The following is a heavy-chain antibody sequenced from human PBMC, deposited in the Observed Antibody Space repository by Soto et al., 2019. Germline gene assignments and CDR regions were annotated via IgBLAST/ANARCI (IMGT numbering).Heavy chain of an antibody. J-gene: IGHJ4*02. CDR1: GFTLSSYS. D-gene: IGHD6-19*01. Sequence: EVQLVESGGGMVQPGGSLRLSCAASGFTLSSYSMHWVRQAPGKGLEWVSYISGSGGTIYYADSVKGRFTISRDNAKNSRSEQMNSLRDEDTAVYFCARETGLRSSGWSYYFDFWGQGTRVTVSS. V-gene: IGHV3-48*02. CDR2: ISGSGGTI. CDR3: ARETGLRSSGWSYYFDF.